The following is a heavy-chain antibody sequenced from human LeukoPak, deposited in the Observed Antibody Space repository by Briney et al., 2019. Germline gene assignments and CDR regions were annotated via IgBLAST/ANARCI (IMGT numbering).Heavy chain of an antibody. CDR3: ARMLDGSRRRGFDY. CDR2: IYPTGST. J-gene: IGHJ4*02. CDR1: GGSISSYY. Sequence: SETLPLTSTAAGGSISSYYWSWMRQPPGPRLECIGYIYPTGSTSYNPSLTSRVTISVDTSKSQFSLKLSSVTAADTAVYYCARMLDGSRRRGFDYWGQGTLVTVSS. D-gene: IGHD5-24*01. V-gene: IGHV4-59*01.